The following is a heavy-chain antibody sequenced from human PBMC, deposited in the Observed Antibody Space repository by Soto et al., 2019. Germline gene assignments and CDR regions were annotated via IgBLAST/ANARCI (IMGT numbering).Heavy chain of an antibody. V-gene: IGHV4-31*03. CDR2: IYYSGST. CDR3: ASMVRGVMAYYYYGMDV. D-gene: IGHD3-10*01. Sequence: SETLSLTCTVSGGSISSGGYYWSWIRQHPGKGLEWIGYIYYSGSTYYNPSLKSRVTISVDTSKNQFSLKLSSVTAADTAVYYCASMVRGVMAYYYYGMDVWGQGTTVTVSS. CDR1: GGSISSGGYY. J-gene: IGHJ6*02.